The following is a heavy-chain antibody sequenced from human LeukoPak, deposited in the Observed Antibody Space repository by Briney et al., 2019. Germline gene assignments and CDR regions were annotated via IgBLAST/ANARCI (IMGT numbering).Heavy chain of an antibody. Sequence: PGGSLRLSCAASGFTFSSYGMHWVRQAPGKGLEWVAVISYDGSNKYYADSVKGRFTISSDNSKNTLYLQMNSLRAEDTAVYYCARASRDGYTFYIDYWGQGTLVTVSS. CDR2: ISYDGSNK. D-gene: IGHD5-12*01. V-gene: IGHV3-30*03. J-gene: IGHJ4*02. CDR3: ARASRDGYTFYIDY. CDR1: GFTFSSYG.